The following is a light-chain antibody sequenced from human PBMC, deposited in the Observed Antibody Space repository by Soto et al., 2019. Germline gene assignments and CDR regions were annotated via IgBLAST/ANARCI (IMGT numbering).Light chain of an antibody. V-gene: IGKV3-15*01. Sequence: EIVVTQSPATLSVSPGERATLSCRASQSISSNLAWYQQKPGQAPRLLIFGAFSRATDVPSRFSGSGSGTEFTLTISSLQSEDFAVYYCQQYDDWLRLTFGGGTKVEIK. CDR1: QSISSN. CDR2: GAF. CDR3: QQYDDWLRLT. J-gene: IGKJ4*01.